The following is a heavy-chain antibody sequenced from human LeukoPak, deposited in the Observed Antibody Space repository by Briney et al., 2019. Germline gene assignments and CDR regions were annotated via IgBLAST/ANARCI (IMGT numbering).Heavy chain of an antibody. J-gene: IGHJ6*03. Sequence: SETLSLTCAVYGGSFTAYYWSWIRQPPGKGLEWIGEINHSGSTNYSPSLKSRVTISVDTSKNQFSLKLSSVTAADTAVYYCARHFDKGTSYYYYMDAWGKGTTVTVSS. V-gene: IGHV4-34*01. CDR3: ARHFDKGTSYYYYMDA. CDR1: GGSFTAYY. D-gene: IGHD2-8*01. CDR2: INHSGST.